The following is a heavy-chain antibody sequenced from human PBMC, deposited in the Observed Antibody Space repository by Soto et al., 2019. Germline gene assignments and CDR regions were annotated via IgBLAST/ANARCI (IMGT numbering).Heavy chain of an antibody. CDR1: GFTVSSNY. Sequence: GGSLRLSCAASGFTVSSNYMSWVRQAPGKGLEWVSVIYSGGSTYYADSVKGRFTISRDNSKNTLYLQMNSLRAEDTAVYYCARDQHDFWSGYSNSNGFDPWGQGTLVTVSS. J-gene: IGHJ5*02. D-gene: IGHD3-3*01. V-gene: IGHV3-66*01. CDR3: ARDQHDFWSGYSNSNGFDP. CDR2: IYSGGST.